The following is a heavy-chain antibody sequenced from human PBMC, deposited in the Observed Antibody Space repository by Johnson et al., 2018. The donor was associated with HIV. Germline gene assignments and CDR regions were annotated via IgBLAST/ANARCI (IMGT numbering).Heavy chain of an antibody. CDR3: ASSFGAWVPIAHTSAFDF. V-gene: IGHV3-30*03. J-gene: IGHJ3*01. CDR2: ISYDGSNK. D-gene: IGHD3-16*01. Sequence: QVQLVESGGGVVQHGGSLRLSCAASGFTFSSYDMSWIRQAPGKGLEWVAVISYDGSNKYYGESVKGRFTISRDNSKNTLYLQMKSLRAEDTAMYYCASSFGAWVPIAHTSAFDFWGQGTLVTVSS. CDR1: GFTFSSYD.